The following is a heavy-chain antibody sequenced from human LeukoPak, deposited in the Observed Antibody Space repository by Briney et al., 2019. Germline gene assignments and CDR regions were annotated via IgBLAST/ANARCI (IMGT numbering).Heavy chain of an antibody. D-gene: IGHD4-17*01. V-gene: IGHV1-3*01. CDR1: GYTFTSYA. Sequence: ASVKVSCKASGYTFTSYAMHWVRQAPGQRLEWMGWINAGNGNTKYSQKFQGRVTITRDTSASTAYMELSSLRSEDTAVYYCARDLYGDYDSYYYGMDVWGKGTTVTVSS. CDR3: ARDLYGDYDSYYYGMDV. CDR2: INAGNGNT. J-gene: IGHJ6*04.